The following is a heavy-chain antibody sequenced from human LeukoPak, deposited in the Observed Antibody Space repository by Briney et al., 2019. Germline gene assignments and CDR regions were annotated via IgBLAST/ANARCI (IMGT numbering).Heavy chain of an antibody. CDR2: IIPILGIA. J-gene: IGHJ4*02. V-gene: IGHV1-69*04. D-gene: IGHD4-17*01. CDR3: ARVGGDYGAFDY. CDR1: GYTFTGYY. Sequence: ASVKVSCKASGYTFTGYYMHWVRQAPGQGLEWMGRIIPILGIANYAQKFQGRVTITADKSTSTAYMELSSLRSEDTAVYYCARVGGDYGAFDYWGQGTLVTVSS.